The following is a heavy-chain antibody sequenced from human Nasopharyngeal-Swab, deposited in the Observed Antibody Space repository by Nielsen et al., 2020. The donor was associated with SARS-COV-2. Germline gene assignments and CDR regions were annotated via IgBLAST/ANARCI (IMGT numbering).Heavy chain of an antibody. D-gene: IGHD1-26*01. CDR1: GFTFSSYW. CDR2: IKQDGSEK. V-gene: IGHV3-7*03. Sequence: GESLKISCAASGFTFSSYWMSWVRQAPGKGLEWAANIKQDGSEKYYVDSVKGRFTISRDNAKNSLYLQMNSLRAEDTAVYYCARDPDEFVRWELLRYFDYWGQGTLVTVSS. CDR3: ARDPDEFVRWELLRYFDY. J-gene: IGHJ4*02.